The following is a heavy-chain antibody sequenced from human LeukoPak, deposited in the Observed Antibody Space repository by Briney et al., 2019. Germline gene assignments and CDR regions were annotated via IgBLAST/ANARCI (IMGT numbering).Heavy chain of an antibody. D-gene: IGHD3-22*01. CDR2: INHSGST. Sequence: PSETLSLTCAVYGGSFSGYYWSWIRQPPGKGLEWIGEINHSGSTNYNPSLKSRVTISVDTSKNQFSLKLSSVTAADTAVYYCARGYDREKSAYWGQGTLVTVSS. CDR1: GGSFSGYY. J-gene: IGHJ4*02. CDR3: ARGYDREKSAY. V-gene: IGHV4-34*01.